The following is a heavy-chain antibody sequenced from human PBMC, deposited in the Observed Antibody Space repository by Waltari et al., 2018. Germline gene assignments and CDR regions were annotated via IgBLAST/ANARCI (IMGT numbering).Heavy chain of an antibody. CDR3: ARGLGDKRALDY. Sequence: QVQLQQWGAGLLKPSETLSLTCAVYGGSFSGYYWSWIRQPPGKGLEWIGEINHSGSTNYNPSLKSRVTISVDTSKNQFSLKLSSVTAADTAVYYCARGLGDKRALDYWGQGTLVTVSS. V-gene: IGHV4-34*01. J-gene: IGHJ4*02. D-gene: IGHD2-21*01. CDR2: INHSGST. CDR1: GGSFSGYY.